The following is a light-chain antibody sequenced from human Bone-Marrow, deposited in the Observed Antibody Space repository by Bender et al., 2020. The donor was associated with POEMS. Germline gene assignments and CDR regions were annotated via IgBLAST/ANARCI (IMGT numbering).Light chain of an antibody. V-gene: IGLV2-14*03. CDR3: SSYTSSSSLVL. J-gene: IGLJ2*01. Sequence: QSALTQPPSASGSPGQSVTISCVGTTSDVGGHDYVSWYQHHPGEAPKLMIYDVSHRPSGVSNRFSGSKSGNTASLTISGLQAEDEADYYCSSYTSSSSLVLFGGGTKLTVL. CDR2: DVS. CDR1: TSDVGGHDY.